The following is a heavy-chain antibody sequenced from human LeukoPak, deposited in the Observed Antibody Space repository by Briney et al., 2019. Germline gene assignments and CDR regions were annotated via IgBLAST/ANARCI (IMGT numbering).Heavy chain of an antibody. V-gene: IGHV1-69*01. J-gene: IGHJ6*04. D-gene: IGHD3-9*01. CDR3: ALRYFDWLSRSRVYYYYGMDV. Sequence: ATSVKVSCKASGGTFSSYAISWVRQAPGQGLEWMGGIIPIFGTANYAQKFQGRVTTTEDESTSTAYMELSSLRSEDTAVYYCALRYFDWLSRSRVYYYYGMDVWGKGTTVTVSS. CDR1: GGTFSSYA. CDR2: IIPIFGTA.